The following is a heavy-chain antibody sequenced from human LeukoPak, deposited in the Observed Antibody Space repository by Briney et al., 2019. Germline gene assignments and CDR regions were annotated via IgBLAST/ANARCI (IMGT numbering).Heavy chain of an antibody. CDR3: ARDPNWDAFDI. J-gene: IGHJ3*02. Sequence: GGSLRLSCAASGFTFSSYWMSWVRQAPGKGLEWVANIKQDGSEKYYVDSVKGRFTTSRDNAKNSLYLQMNSLRADDTAVYYCARDPNWDAFDIWGQGTMVTVSS. CDR2: IKQDGSEK. V-gene: IGHV3-7*01. CDR1: GFTFSSYW. D-gene: IGHD7-27*01.